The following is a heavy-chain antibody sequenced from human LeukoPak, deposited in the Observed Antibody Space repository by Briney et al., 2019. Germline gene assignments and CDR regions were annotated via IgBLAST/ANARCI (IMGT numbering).Heavy chain of an antibody. V-gene: IGHV3-7*01. D-gene: IGHD1-26*01. CDR1: GFTVSSYG. CDR2: IKQDGSEK. J-gene: IGHJ4*02. Sequence: GGSLRLSCAASGFTVSSYGMHWVRQAPGKGLEWVANIKQDGSEKYYVDSVKGRFTISRDNAKNSLYLQMNSLRAEDTAVYYCARGSYRRPTDYWGQGTLVTVSS. CDR3: ARGSYRRPTDY.